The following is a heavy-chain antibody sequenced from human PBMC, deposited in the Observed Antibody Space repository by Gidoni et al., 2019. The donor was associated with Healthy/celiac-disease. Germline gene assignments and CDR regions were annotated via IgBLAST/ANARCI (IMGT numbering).Heavy chain of an antibody. D-gene: IGHD2-2*01. Sequence: QVQLVASGGGVVQPGRSLRLSCAASGFTFSSYAMHWVRQAPGKGLEWVAVISYDGSNKYYADSVKGRFTISRDNSKNTLYLQMNSLRAEDTAVYYCASTSRKYYFDYWGQ. V-gene: IGHV3-30-3*01. CDR3: ASTSRKYYFDY. CDR1: GFTFSSYA. J-gene: IGHJ4*01. CDR2: ISYDGSNK.